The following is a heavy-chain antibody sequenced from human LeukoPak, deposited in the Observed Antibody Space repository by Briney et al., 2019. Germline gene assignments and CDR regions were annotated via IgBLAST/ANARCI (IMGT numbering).Heavy chain of an antibody. V-gene: IGHV3-23*01. CDR2: IGPSGGNA. J-gene: IGHJ4*02. CDR3: AKAPSRAGSGWFQIEY. Sequence: GGSLRLSCAASGFTFSSYAMTWVRQAPGKGLEWVSTIGPSGGNAYYADSVKGRFTISRDNRDNSKNTLYLQMNSLRADDTDVYYCAKAPSRAGSGWFQIEYWGQGTLVTVSS. CDR1: GFTFSSYA. D-gene: IGHD6-19*01.